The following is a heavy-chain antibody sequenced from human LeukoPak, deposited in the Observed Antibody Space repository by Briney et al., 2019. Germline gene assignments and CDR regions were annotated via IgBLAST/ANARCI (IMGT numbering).Heavy chain of an antibody. V-gene: IGHV3-23*01. CDR1: GFTFSSYA. CDR3: ITPDKPLGYCSGGSCSLGCS. D-gene: IGHD2-15*01. Sequence: GGSLRLSCAASGFTFSSYAMSWVRQAPGKGLEWVSAISGSGGSTYYADSVKGRFTISRDNSKNTLYLQMNSLKTEDTAVYYCITPDKPLGYCSGGSCSLGCSWGKGTTVTISS. J-gene: IGHJ6*04. CDR2: ISGSGGST.